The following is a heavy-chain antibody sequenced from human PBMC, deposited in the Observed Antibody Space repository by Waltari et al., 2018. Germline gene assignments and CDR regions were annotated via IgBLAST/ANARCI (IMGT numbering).Heavy chain of an antibody. V-gene: IGHV4-59*01. J-gene: IGHJ4*02. D-gene: IGHD1-26*01. CDR2: IYYSGST. CDR1: GGSISSYY. Sequence: QVQLQESGPGLVKPSETLSLTCTVSGGSISSYYWSWIRQPPGKGLEWIGYIYYSGSTNSNPSLKSRVTISVDTSKNQFALKLSSVTAADTAVYYCARGGGSYFNYFDYWGQGTLVTVSS. CDR3: ARGGGSYFNYFDY.